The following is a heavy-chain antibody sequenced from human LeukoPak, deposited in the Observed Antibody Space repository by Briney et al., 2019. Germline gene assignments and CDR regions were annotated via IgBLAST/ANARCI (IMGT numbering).Heavy chain of an antibody. CDR1: GGSIRSYY. D-gene: IGHD6-19*01. J-gene: IGHJ4*02. Sequence: KPSETLSLTCTVSGGSIRSYYWSWIRQPPGKGLEWIGYIYYSGSTNYNPSLKSRVTISVDTSRNQFSLNVSSVTAADTAVYYCARVLPYSSGWGVDHWGQGTLVTVSS. V-gene: IGHV4-59*01. CDR3: ARVLPYSSGWGVDH. CDR2: IYYSGST.